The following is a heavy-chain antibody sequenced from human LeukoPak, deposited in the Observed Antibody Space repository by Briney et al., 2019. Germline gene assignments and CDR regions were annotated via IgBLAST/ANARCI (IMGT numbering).Heavy chain of an antibody. D-gene: IGHD1-26*01. J-gene: IGHJ4*02. V-gene: IGHV3-13*01. CDR2: IDSTGDT. CDR1: GFTFSNYD. Sequence: GGSLRLSCAASGFTFSNYDMHWVRQGTGKGLEWVSAIDSTGDTYYPGSVKSRFTISRDNAKNSLFLQMNSLRAEDTAVYYCARGRYSGSYLIDYWGQGTLVTVSS. CDR3: ARGRYSGSYLIDY.